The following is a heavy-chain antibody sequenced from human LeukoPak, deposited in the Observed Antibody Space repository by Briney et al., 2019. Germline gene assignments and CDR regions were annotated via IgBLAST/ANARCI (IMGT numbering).Heavy chain of an antibody. V-gene: IGHV1-8*01. J-gene: IGHJ6*03. Sequence: ASVKVSCKASGYTFINYDINWVRQATGQGLEWMAWMNPNNGRTVYAQKFQGRVTMTRNSSISTAYMELNTLTSDDTALYYCARGSWITGTTPDYYHIDVWGKGTTVTVSS. CDR3: ARGSWITGTTPDYYHIDV. D-gene: IGHD1-7*01. CDR1: GYTFINYD. CDR2: MNPNNGRT.